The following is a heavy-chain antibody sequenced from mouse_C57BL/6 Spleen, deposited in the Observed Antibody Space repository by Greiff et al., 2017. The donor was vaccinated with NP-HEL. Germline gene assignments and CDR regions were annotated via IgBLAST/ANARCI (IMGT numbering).Heavy chain of an antibody. V-gene: IGHV2-5*01. Sequence: VMLVESGPGLVQPSQSLSITCTVSGFSLTSYGVHWVRQSPGKGLEWLGVIWRGGSTDYNAAFMSRLSITKDNSKSQVFFKMNSLQADDTAIYYCAKDGVVATNAMDYWGQGTSVTVSS. D-gene: IGHD1-1*01. CDR1: GFSLTSYG. CDR3: AKDGVVATNAMDY. CDR2: IWRGGST. J-gene: IGHJ4*01.